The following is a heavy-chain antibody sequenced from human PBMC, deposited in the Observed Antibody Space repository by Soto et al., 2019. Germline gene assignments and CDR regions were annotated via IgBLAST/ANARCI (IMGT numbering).Heavy chain of an antibody. Sequence: QVQLQESGPGLVKPSETLSLTCTVSGGSFSSHYWSWIRQPPGKGLEWIGYIYYSGSTNYNPSLKSRVTILVDTSKNQFSLKLSSVTAADTAVYYCGRSAGWLGGQIGDWGQGTLVTVSS. D-gene: IGHD3-10*01. CDR2: IYYSGST. CDR1: GGSFSSHY. V-gene: IGHV4-59*11. J-gene: IGHJ4*02. CDR3: GRSAGWLGGQIGD.